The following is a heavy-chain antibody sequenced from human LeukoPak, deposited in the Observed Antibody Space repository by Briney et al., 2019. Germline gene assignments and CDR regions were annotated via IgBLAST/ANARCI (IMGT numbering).Heavy chain of an antibody. CDR1: GFTFGSYW. CDR3: ARGRDWGAPFDNLGDAFDI. J-gene: IGHJ3*02. D-gene: IGHD3-16*01. Sequence: GGSLRLSCAASGFTFGSYWMHWVRQAPGKGLVWVSRINSDGSSTSYADSVKGRFTISRDNAKNTLYLQMNSLRAEDTAVYYCARGRDWGAPFDNLGDAFDIWGQGTMVTVSS. CDR2: INSDGSST. V-gene: IGHV3-74*01.